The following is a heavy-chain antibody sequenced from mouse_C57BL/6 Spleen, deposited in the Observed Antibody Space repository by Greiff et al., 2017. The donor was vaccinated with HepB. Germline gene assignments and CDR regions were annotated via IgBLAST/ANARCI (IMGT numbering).Heavy chain of an antibody. CDR3: AGGITTVVALDD. V-gene: IGHV5-17*01. CDR2: ISSGSSTI. J-gene: IGHJ2*01. CDR1: GFTFSDYG. D-gene: IGHD1-1*01. Sequence: VQLKESGGGLVKPGGSLKLSCAASGFTFSDYGMHWVRQAPEKGLEWVAYISSGSSTIYYADTVKGRFTISRDNAKNTLFLQMTSLRSEDTAMYYCAGGITTVVALDDWGQGTTLTVSA.